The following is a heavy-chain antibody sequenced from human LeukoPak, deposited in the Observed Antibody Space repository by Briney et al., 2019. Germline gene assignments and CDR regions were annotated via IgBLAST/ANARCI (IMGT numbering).Heavy chain of an antibody. CDR3: ATRVRGDTAMVPNDY. V-gene: IGHV1-18*01. CDR2: ISAYNGNT. Sequence: GASVKVSCKASGYTFTSYGISWVRQAPGQGLEWMGWISAYNGNTNYAQKLQGRVTMTTDTSTSTAYMELRSLRPDDTAVYYCATRVRGDTAMVPNDYWGQGTLVTVSS. CDR1: GYTFTSYG. J-gene: IGHJ4*02. D-gene: IGHD5-18*01.